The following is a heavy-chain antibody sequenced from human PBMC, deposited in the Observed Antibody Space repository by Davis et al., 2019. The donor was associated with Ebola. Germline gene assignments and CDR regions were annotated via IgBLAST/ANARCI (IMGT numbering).Heavy chain of an antibody. J-gene: IGHJ3*02. CDR2: IGTRGDPT. V-gene: IGHV3-48*02. Sequence: PGGSLRLSCAASEFTFSSYTMNWVRQAPGKGLEWVSYIGTRGDPTVYADSVKGRFTVSRDDANNSLSLLMNSLRDEDTAIYYCVRDYLFALDIWGQGTMVTVSS. CDR3: VRDYLFALDI. CDR1: EFTFSSYT.